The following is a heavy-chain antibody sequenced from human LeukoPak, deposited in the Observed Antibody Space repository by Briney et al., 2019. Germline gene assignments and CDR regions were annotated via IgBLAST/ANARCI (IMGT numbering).Heavy chain of an antibody. CDR1: GFTFSNYA. J-gene: IGHJ4*02. V-gene: IGHV3-23*01. CDR3: AKATFSGYGDY. CDR2: ISGSGGST. Sequence: GGSLRLSCAASGFTFSNYAMNWVRQAPGKGLEWVSAISGSGGSTYYADSVKGRFTISRDNSKNTLYLQMNSLRAEDTAVYYCAKATFSGYGDYWGQGTLVTVSS. D-gene: IGHD2/OR15-2a*01.